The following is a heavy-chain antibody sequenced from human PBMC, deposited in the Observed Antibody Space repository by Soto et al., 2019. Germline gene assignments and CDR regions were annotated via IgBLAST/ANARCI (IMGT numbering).Heavy chain of an antibody. CDR3: ARGMRFLVSYYYYGMDV. J-gene: IGHJ6*02. V-gene: IGHV4-4*02. Sequence: PSETLSLTCAVSGGSISSSNWWSWVRQPPGKGLEWIGEIYHSGSTNYNPSLKSRVTISVDKSKNQFSLKLSSVTAADTAVYYCARGMRFLVSYYYYGMDVWGQGTTVTVSS. CDR1: GGSISSSNW. CDR2: IYHSGST. D-gene: IGHD3-3*01.